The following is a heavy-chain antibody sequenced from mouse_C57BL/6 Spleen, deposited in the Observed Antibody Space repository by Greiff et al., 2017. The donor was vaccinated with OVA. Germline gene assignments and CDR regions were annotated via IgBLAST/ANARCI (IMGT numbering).Heavy chain of an antibody. Sequence: EVKLMESEGGLVQPGSSMKLSCTASGFTFSDYYMAWVRQVPEKGLEWVANINYDGSSTYYLDSLKSRFIISRDNAKNILYLQMSSLKSEDTATYYCARLGWDYFDYWGQGTTLTVSS. CDR3: ARLGWDYFDY. V-gene: IGHV5-16*01. D-gene: IGHD3-3*01. CDR2: INYDGSST. CDR1: GFTFSDYY. J-gene: IGHJ2*01.